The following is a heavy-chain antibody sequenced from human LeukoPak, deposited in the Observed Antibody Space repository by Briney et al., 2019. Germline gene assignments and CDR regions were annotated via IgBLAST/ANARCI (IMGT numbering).Heavy chain of an antibody. CDR1: GFTFSSYA. V-gene: IGHV3-23*01. Sequence: GSLRLSCSASGFTFSSYALSWVRQAPGKGLEWVSAISGSGGSTYYADSVKGRFTISRENSKNTLYLQMNSLRAEDTAVYYCAKDARYSFDYWGQGTLVTVSS. CDR2: ISGSGGST. CDR3: AKDARYSFDY. D-gene: IGHD5-18*01. J-gene: IGHJ4*02.